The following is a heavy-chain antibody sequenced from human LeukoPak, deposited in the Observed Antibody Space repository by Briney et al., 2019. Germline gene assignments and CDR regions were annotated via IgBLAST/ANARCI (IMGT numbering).Heavy chain of an antibody. D-gene: IGHD2-2*01. Sequence: GGSLRLSCAASGFTFSSYSMNWVRQAPGKGLEWVSSISSSSSYIYYADSVKGRFTISRDNAKNSLYLQMNSLRAEDTAVYYCARDRCSSTSCYLFDYWSQGTLVTVSS. CDR1: GFTFSSYS. CDR3: ARDRCSSTSCYLFDY. V-gene: IGHV3-21*01. CDR2: ISSSSSYI. J-gene: IGHJ4*02.